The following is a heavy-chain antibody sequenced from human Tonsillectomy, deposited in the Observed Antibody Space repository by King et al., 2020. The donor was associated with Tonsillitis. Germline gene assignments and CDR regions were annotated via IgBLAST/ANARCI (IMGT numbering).Heavy chain of an antibody. J-gene: IGHJ4*02. Sequence: QLQESGPGLVKPSETLSLICTVSGGSITNYYWSWLRQPPGKGLEWIGYIYYSGSTNYNPSLKSRVTISVDTSKNQFSLKLSSVTAADTAVYYCARRGITMVRGVLEDYFDYWGQGTLVTVSS. V-gene: IGHV4-59*08. D-gene: IGHD3-10*01. CDR1: GGSITNYY. CDR2: IYYSGST. CDR3: ARRGITMVRGVLEDYFDY.